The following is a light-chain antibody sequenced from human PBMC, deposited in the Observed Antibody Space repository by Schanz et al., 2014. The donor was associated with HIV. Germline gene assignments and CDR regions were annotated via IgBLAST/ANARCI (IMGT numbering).Light chain of an antibody. V-gene: IGLV2-14*03. CDR2: DVS. CDR1: SSDVGDYNF. J-gene: IGLJ3*02. Sequence: QSALTQPPSASGSPGQSVTISCTGTSSDVGDYNFVSWYQQHPGKAPKLMIYDVSHRPSGVSNRFSGSKSDNTASLTISGLQAEDEADYYCSSYTSISTRVFGGGTKLTVL. CDR3: SSYTSISTRV.